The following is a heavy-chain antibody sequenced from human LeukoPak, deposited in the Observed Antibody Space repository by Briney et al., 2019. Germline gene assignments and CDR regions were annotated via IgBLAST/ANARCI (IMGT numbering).Heavy chain of an antibody. D-gene: IGHD5-12*01. CDR2: ISGSGGNT. CDR3: VKADSGYDLLFDY. J-gene: IGHJ4*02. Sequence: GGPLTLSCAASGFPFSRYAMNWVRHSPGKGLEWVTGISGSGGNTYYAGSVKGRFTISRDNSKNTVYLQMNSLRGEDTAVYYCVKADSGYDLLFDYWGQGTLVTVSS. V-gene: IGHV3-23*01. CDR1: GFPFSRYA.